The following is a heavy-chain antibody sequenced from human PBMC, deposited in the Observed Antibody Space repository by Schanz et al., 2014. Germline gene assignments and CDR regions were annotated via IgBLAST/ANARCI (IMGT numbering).Heavy chain of an antibody. CDR2: IWYDGSNK. J-gene: IGHJ6*02. CDR1: GFIFSSYG. D-gene: IGHD6-13*01. Sequence: QVQLVESGGGVVQPGRSLRLSCAASGFIFSSYGLHWVRQAPGKGLEWVAFIWYDGSNKYYADSVKGRFTISRDNSKNALYLQMNSQRAEDASVYFCARVRRRIATPSTASFRNYYYYAMDVWGQGTTVTVSS. V-gene: IGHV3-33*01. CDR3: ARVRRRIATPSTASFRNYYYYAMDV.